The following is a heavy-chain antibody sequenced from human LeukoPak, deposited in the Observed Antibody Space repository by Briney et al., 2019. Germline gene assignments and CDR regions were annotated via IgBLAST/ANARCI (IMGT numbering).Heavy chain of an antibody. CDR1: GYTFTDYA. J-gene: IGHJ5*02. D-gene: IGHD3-10*01. CDR2: IKPNSGGT. CDR3: ATNILVRDIINWFDP. V-gene: IGHV1-2*02. Sequence: ASVKVSCKASGYTFTDYALHWVRQAPGQGLEWMGWIKPNSGGTRSAQKFQGSVTMTRDTSISTAYMELSSLRYDDTAVYYCATNILVRDIINWFDPWGQGTLVTVSS.